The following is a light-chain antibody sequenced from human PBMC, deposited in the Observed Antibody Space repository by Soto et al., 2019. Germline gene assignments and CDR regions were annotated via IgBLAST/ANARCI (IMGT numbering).Light chain of an antibody. CDR2: AAS. J-gene: IGKJ4*01. CDR3: QQSYNTPAT. CDR1: QSISIY. V-gene: IGKV1-39*01. Sequence: DIQMTQSPSTLSSSVGDIFTITCRASQSISIYLNWYQQKPGQAPKLLIYAASSLQSGVPSRFSGSGSGTDFTLTITSLQPEDFATYFCQQSYNTPATFGGGTKVDIK.